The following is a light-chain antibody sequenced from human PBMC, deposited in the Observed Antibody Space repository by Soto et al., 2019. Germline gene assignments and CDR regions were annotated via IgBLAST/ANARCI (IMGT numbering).Light chain of an antibody. J-gene: IGKJ2*01. Sequence: GVPSRFRGSGFGTDYTLTISSLQPADFATYYCQQTFKTPHTFGQGTKVDIK. CDR3: QQTFKTPHT. V-gene: IGKV1-39*01.